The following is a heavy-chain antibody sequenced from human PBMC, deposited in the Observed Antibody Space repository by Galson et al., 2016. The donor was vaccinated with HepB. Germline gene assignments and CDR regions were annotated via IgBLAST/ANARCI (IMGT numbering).Heavy chain of an antibody. Sequence: SVKVSCKASGYPFSSYGITWVRQAPGQGLEWMGWISAYNRNTNYAQKLQGRVTRTTDTSTSTAYMERSSLRSDDTAVYYCATKTYCGGESYGGIDVWGQGTTVTVSS. CDR3: ATKTYCGGESYGGIDV. CDR2: ISAYNRNT. J-gene: IGHJ6*02. V-gene: IGHV1-18*01. D-gene: IGHD2-21*01. CDR1: GYPFSSYG.